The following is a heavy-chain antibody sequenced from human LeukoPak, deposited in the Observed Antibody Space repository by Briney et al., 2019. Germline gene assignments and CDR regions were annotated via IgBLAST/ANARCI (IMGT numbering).Heavy chain of an antibody. J-gene: IGHJ6*02. CDR3: ARWEDSGMDV. Sequence: SQTLSLTCVISGDSVSSNSAAWNWIRQSASRGLEWLGMTYYRSKWYNDYAVSVKSRITINPDTSRNQFSLQVNSVTPEDTAVYYCARWEDSGMDVWGQGTTVTVSS. D-gene: IGHD1-26*01. CDR2: TYYRSKWYN. V-gene: IGHV6-1*01. CDR1: GDSVSSNSAA.